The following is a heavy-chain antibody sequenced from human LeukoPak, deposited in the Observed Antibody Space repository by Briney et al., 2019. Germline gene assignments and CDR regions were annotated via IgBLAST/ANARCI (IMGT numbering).Heavy chain of an antibody. V-gene: IGHV3-23*01. CDR3: AKGRKDYYYDSSGAFDI. CDR2: ISGSGGST. D-gene: IGHD3-22*01. Sequence: GGSLRLSCAASGFTFSSYSMNWVRQAPGKGLEWVSAISGSGGSTYYADSVKGRFTISRDNSKNTLYLQMNSLRAEDTAVYYCAKGRKDYYYDSSGAFDIWGQGTMVTVSS. J-gene: IGHJ3*02. CDR1: GFTFSSYS.